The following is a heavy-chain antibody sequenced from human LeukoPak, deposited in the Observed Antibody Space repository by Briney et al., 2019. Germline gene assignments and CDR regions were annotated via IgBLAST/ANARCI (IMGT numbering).Heavy chain of an antibody. D-gene: IGHD3-10*01. J-gene: IGHJ4*02. V-gene: IGHV3-30*13. Sequence: GGSLRLSCAASGFNLSHYGMHWLRQAPGKGLEGGTVILLDGSNQFYADPVKGRFTISRDNSKSMVYLQMNSLKSEDTAVYYCAKDWYYYGAGSRPLFANWGQGTLVTVSS. CDR1: GFNLSHYG. CDR3: AKDWYYYGAGSRPLFAN. CDR2: ILLDGSNQ.